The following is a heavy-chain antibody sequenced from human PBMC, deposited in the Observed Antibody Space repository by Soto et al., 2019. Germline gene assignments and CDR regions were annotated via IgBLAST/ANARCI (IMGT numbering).Heavy chain of an antibody. CDR1: GGSISSSSYS. V-gene: IGHV4-39*01. CDR3: AGLWFGEGGLDY. J-gene: IGHJ4*02. D-gene: IGHD3-10*01. Sequence: PSETLSLKCTVSGGSISSSSYSWGWIRQPPGKGLEGIGSIYYSGSQYYNPSLKSRVTISVETYQNQFSLKLSSGTAADTAVYYCAGLWFGEGGLDYWGQGTLVTVSS. CDR2: IYYSGSQ.